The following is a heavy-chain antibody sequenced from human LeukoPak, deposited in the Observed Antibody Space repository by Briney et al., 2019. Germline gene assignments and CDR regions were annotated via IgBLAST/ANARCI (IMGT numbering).Heavy chain of an antibody. J-gene: IGHJ3*02. CDR2: IYHSGST. V-gene: IGHV4-30-2*01. CDR3: ARVTVGAHDAFDI. D-gene: IGHD1-26*01. Sequence: SQTLSLTCAASGGSISSGGYYWSWIRQPPGQGLEWIGYIYHSGSTYYNPSLKSRVTISVDRSNNQFSLKLSSVTAADTAVYYCARVTVGAHDAFDIWGQGTMVTVSS. CDR1: GGSISSGGYY.